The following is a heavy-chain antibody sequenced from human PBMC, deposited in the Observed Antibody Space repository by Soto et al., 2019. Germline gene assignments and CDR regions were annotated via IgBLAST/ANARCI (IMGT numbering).Heavy chain of an antibody. CDR2: MNPNSGNT. J-gene: IGHJ5*02. CDR3: ARGYCSSTSCYGSWFDP. D-gene: IGHD2-2*01. Sequence: GASVKVSCKASGYTFTSYDINWVRQATGQGLEWMGWMNPNSGNTGYAQKFQGRVTMTRNTSISTAYMELSSLRSEDTAVYYCARGYCSSTSCYGSWFDPWGQGTLVTVSS. V-gene: IGHV1-8*01. CDR1: GYTFTSYD.